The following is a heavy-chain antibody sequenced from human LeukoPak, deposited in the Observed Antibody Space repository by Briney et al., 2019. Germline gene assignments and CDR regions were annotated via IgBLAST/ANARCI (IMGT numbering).Heavy chain of an antibody. Sequence: GGSLRLSCAASGFTFSTYSMNWVRQATGKGLEWVSSISSSSTYIYSADSVKGRFTISRDDAKNSLYLQMNSLRAEDTAVYYCAKDRTAGYDGLVDYWGRGTLVTVSS. D-gene: IGHD5-12*01. CDR3: AKDRTAGYDGLVDY. CDR1: GFTFSTYS. CDR2: ISSSSTYI. V-gene: IGHV3-21*01. J-gene: IGHJ4*02.